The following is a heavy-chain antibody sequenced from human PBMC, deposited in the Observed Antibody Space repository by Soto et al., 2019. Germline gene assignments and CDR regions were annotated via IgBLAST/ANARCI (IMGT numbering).Heavy chain of an antibody. Sequence: QVQLVESGGGVVQPGRSLRLSCAASGFTFSSYAMHWVRQAPGKGLEWVAVISYDGSNKYYADSVKGRFTISRDNSKNTLDLQMNSLRAEDTAVYYCARDPHSSGWYSGDYWCQGTLVTVSS. J-gene: IGHJ4*02. D-gene: IGHD6-19*01. V-gene: IGHV3-30-3*01. CDR2: ISYDGSNK. CDR3: ARDPHSSGWYSGDY. CDR1: GFTFSSYA.